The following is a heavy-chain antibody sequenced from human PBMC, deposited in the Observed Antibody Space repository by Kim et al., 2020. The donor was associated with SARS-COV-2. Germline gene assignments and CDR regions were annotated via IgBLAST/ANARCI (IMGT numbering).Heavy chain of an antibody. V-gene: IGHV3-30*04. CDR1: GFTFSSYA. Sequence: GGSLRLSCAASGFTFSSYAMHWVRQAPGKGLEWVAVISYDGSNKYYADSVKGRFTISRDNSKNTLYLQMNSLRAEDTAVYYCARPGTRGRYGYYYYYGMDVWSQGTTVTVSS. CDR3: ARPGTRGRYGYYYYYGMDV. D-gene: IGHD3-16*01. J-gene: IGHJ6*02. CDR2: ISYDGSNK.